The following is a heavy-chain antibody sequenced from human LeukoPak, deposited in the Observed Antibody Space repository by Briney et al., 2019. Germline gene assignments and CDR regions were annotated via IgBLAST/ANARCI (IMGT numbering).Heavy chain of an antibody. J-gene: IGHJ4*02. V-gene: IGHV4-59*08. D-gene: IGHD6-13*01. CDR1: GGSISSYY. Sequence: SETLSLTCTVSGGSISSYYWSWIRQPPGKGLEWIGYIYYSGSTNYNPSLKSRVTISVDTSKNQFSLKLSSVTAADTAVYYCARLTYSSREIEYWGQGTLVTVSS. CDR3: ARLTYSSREIEY. CDR2: IYYSGST.